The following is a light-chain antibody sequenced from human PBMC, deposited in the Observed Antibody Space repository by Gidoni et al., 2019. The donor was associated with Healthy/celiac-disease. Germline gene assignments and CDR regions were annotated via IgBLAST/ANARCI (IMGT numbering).Light chain of an antibody. CDR2: GAS. CDR3: QQYNNWPPSYT. CDR1: QSVSSN. J-gene: IGKJ2*01. Sequence: EIVITQSPATLSVSPGERAPLSCRASQSVSSNLAWYQQKPGQAPRLLIYGASTRATGIPARFSGSGSGTEFTLTISSLQSEDFAVYYCQQYNNWPPSYTFGQGTKLEIK. V-gene: IGKV3-15*01.